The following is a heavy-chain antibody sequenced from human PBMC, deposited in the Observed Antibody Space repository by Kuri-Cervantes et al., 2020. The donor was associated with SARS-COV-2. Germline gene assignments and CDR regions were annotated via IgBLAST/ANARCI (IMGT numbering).Heavy chain of an antibody. Sequence: SVKVSCKASGGTFSSYAISWVRRAPGQGLEWMGRIIPILGIANYAQKFQGRVTITADKSTSTAYMELSSLRSEDTAVYYCARDRWDATLDYWGQGTLVTVSS. J-gene: IGHJ4*02. V-gene: IGHV1-69*04. D-gene: IGHD1-26*01. CDR1: GGTFSSYA. CDR2: IIPILGIA. CDR3: ARDRWDATLDY.